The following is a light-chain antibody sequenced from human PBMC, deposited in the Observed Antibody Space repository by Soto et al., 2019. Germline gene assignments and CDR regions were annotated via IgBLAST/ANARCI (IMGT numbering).Light chain of an antibody. J-gene: IGKJ1*01. CDR1: QSVLYSSNNKNY. CDR2: WAS. CDR3: QQYYSTPPT. Sequence: DIVMTQSPDSLAVSLGERATINCKSSQSVLYSSNNKNYLAWYQQKPGQPPKLLIYWASTRESGVPDRLSGGGSGTDFTLTISSLQAEDVAVYYCQQYYSTPPTFGQGTKVEIK. V-gene: IGKV4-1*01.